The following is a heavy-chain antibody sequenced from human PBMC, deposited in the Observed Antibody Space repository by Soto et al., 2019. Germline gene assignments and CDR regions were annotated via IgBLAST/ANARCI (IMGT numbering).Heavy chain of an antibody. CDR1: GFTFSSYG. V-gene: IGHV3-30*18. D-gene: IGHD3-3*01. CDR3: AKDVYDFCSGYPPYNGFDP. J-gene: IGHJ5*02. CDR2: IAYDGSNK. Sequence: QVQLVESGGGVVQPGRSLRLSCAASGFTFSSYGMHWVRQAPGKGLEWVAVIAYDGSNKYYADSVKGRFTISRDNSKNTLYLQMNSLRAEDTDVYYCAKDVYDFCSGYPPYNGFDPWGQGTLVTVSS.